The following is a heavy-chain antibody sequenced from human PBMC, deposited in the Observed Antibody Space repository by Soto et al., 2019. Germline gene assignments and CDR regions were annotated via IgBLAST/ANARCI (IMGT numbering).Heavy chain of an antibody. D-gene: IGHD2-15*01. CDR1: GFTFSNYG. J-gene: IGHJ6*02. Sequence: QVQLVESGGGVVQPGRSLRLSCAASGFTFSNYGMHWLRQAPDKGLEWVALIWYDGSNKYYADSVKGRFTISRDNSKNTLYLQMNSLRAEDTAVYYCASEYCSGGTCYYYGMDVWGQGTTVTVSS. CDR2: IWYDGSNK. CDR3: ASEYCSGGTCYYYGMDV. V-gene: IGHV3-33*01.